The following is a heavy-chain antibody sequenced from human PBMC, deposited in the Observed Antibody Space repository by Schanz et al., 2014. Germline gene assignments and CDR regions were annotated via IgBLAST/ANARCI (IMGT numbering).Heavy chain of an antibody. CDR1: GFTFTSYS. CDR2: IRYDGSSK. CDR3: ATGRAASNFGSEYFLY. V-gene: IGHV3-30*02. Sequence: QVQLVQSGGGVVQPGGSLRLSCAASGFTFTSYSMHWVRQAPGRGLEWVAFIRYDGSSKYYADSVRGRFTISRDDSKNTLYLQMNSLRPEDTAVYYCATGRAASNFGSEYFLYWGQGTLVTVSS. J-gene: IGHJ1*01. D-gene: IGHD6-13*01.